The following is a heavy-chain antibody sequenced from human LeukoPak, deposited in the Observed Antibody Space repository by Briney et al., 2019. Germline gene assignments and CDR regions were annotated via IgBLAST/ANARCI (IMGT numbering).Heavy chain of an antibody. D-gene: IGHD6-19*01. CDR2: IYYSGST. J-gene: IGHJ4*02. CDR1: GGSISSYY. Sequence: KASETLSLTCTVSGGSISSYYWSWIRQPPGKGLEWIGYIYYSGSTNYNPSFKSRVTISVDTSKNQFSLKLSSVTAADTAVYYCARYYSSGWPFDYWGQGTLVTVSS. V-gene: IGHV4-59*01. CDR3: ARYYSSGWPFDY.